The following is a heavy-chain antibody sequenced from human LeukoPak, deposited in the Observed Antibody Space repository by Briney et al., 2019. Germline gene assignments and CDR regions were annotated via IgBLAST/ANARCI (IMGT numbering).Heavy chain of an antibody. V-gene: IGHV4-34*01. Sequence: ESSETLSLTCAVYGGSFSGYYWSWIRQPPGKGLEWIGEINHSGSTNYNPSLKSRVTISVDTSKNQFSLKLSSVTAADTAVYYCARQRARFLIDPWGQGTLVTVSS. D-gene: IGHD2/OR15-2a*01. CDR3: ARQRARFLIDP. CDR1: GGSFSGYY. J-gene: IGHJ5*02. CDR2: INHSGST.